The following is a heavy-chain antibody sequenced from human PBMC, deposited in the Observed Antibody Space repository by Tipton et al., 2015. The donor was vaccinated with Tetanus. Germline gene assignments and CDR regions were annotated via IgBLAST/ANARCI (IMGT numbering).Heavy chain of an antibody. CDR1: GFTFSSYW. CDR3: ARDVLATTHWSWYCFDS. J-gene: IGHJ4*02. Sequence: SLRLSCAASGFTFSSYWMSWVRQAPGKGLEWVANIKQDGSEKYYVDSVKGRFTISRDNGKNSLYLQMNSLRAEDTAVYYCARDVLATTHWSWYCFDSWGQGTLVTVSS. CDR2: IKQDGSEK. V-gene: IGHV3-7*01. D-gene: IGHD5-12*01.